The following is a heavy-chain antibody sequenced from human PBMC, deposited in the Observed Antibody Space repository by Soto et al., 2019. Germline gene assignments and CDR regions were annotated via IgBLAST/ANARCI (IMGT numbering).Heavy chain of an antibody. Sequence: TSETLSLTCTVSGGSISSYYWSWIRQPPGKGLEWIGYIYYSGSTNYNPSLKSRVTISVDTSKNQFSLKLSSVTSADTAVYYCARVKLGRPQWITMVRGHPSSGAFDIWGQGTMVTVSS. CDR2: IYYSGST. D-gene: IGHD3-10*01. CDR1: GGSISSYY. V-gene: IGHV4-59*13. CDR3: ARVKLGRPQWITMVRGHPSSGAFDI. J-gene: IGHJ3*02.